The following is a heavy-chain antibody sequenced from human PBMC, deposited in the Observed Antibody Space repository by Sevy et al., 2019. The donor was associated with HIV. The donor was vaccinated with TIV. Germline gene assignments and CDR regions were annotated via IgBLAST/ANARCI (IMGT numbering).Heavy chain of an antibody. CDR3: ARRFFDV. CDR1: GFIFDTYW. V-gene: IGHV3-7*01. CDR2: IRQDGGEI. D-gene: IGHD3-16*01. Sequence: GGSLRLSCAASGFIFDTYWMQWVRQAPGKGLEWVANIRQDGGEIYYSDSVKGRFTISRDNAKESLFLQMTNLKVEDSGIYYCARRFFDVWGQGVLVTVSS. J-gene: IGHJ4*02.